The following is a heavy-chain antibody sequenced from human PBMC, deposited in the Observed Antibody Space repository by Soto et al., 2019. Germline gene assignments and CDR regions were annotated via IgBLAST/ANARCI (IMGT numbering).Heavy chain of an antibody. D-gene: IGHD6-13*01. CDR2: IYYSGST. CDR1: GGSISSGGYY. J-gene: IGHJ5*02. V-gene: IGHV4-31*03. Sequence: SETLSLTCTVSGGSISSGGYYWSWIRQHPGKGLEWIGYIYYSGSTYYNPSLKSRVTISVDTSKNQFSLKLSSVTAADTAVYYCAISKGPGIAAAGTWKEHNWFDPWGQGTLVTVSS. CDR3: AISKGPGIAAAGTWKEHNWFDP.